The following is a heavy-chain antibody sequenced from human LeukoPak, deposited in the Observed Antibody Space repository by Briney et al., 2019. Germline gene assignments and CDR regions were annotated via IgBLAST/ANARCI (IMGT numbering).Heavy chain of an antibody. CDR3: ARDRYYDSSGYYYIGYHY. CDR2: IYTSGST. Sequence: SETLSLTCTVSGGSISSYYWSWIRQPAGTGLEWIGRIYTSGSTNYNPSLKSRVTMSVDTSKNQFSLKLSSVTAADTAVYYCARDRYYDSSGYYYIGYHYWGQGTLVTVSS. J-gene: IGHJ4*02. V-gene: IGHV4-4*07. D-gene: IGHD3-22*01. CDR1: GGSISSYY.